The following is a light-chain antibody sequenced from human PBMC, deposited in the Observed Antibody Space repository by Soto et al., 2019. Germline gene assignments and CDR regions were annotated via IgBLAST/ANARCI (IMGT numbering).Light chain of an antibody. CDR2: KVS. CDR1: QSLVHSDGPTF. J-gene: IGKJ2*01. V-gene: IGKV2-30*02. CDR3: RHGSHWPPRYT. Sequence: DVVMTQSPLSLPVTLGQPASISCRSIQSLVHSDGPTFFNLFHQRPGQSPRRLIYKVSNRDSGVPDRFSGSESAHDFTLTISIVEAEDVGVYYCRHGSHWPPRYTFGQGTKREIK.